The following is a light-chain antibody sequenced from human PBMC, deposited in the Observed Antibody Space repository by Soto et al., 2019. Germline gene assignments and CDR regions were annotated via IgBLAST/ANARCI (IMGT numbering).Light chain of an antibody. CDR2: GAS. J-gene: IGKJ5*01. CDR3: QQSDT. Sequence: EIVMTQSPATLSVSLGERATLSCRASQSVSSRLAWYQQKPGQAPRLLIYGASTRATGIPARFSGSGSGTDFTLTISSLQSEDFAVYYCQQSDTFGQGTRLEIK. V-gene: IGKV3-15*01. CDR1: QSVSSR.